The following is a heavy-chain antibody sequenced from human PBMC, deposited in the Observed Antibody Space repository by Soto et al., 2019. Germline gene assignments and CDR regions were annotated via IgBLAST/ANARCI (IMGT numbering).Heavy chain of an antibody. V-gene: IGHV3-7*01. D-gene: IGHD6-19*01. CDR1: GFTFSSYW. CDR2: IKQDGSEK. Sequence: GGSLRLSCAASGFTFSSYWMSWVRQAPGKGLEWVANIKQDGSEKYYVDSVKGRFTISRDNAKNSLYLQMNSLRAEDTAVYYCARGGRYSSGYDAFDIWGQGTMVTVSS. CDR3: ARGGRYSSGYDAFDI. J-gene: IGHJ3*02.